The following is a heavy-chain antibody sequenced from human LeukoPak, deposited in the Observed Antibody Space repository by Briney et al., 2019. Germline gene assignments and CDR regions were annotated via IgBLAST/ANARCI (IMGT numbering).Heavy chain of an antibody. CDR1: GFTFSNYA. Sequence: PGGSLRLSCAASGFTFSNYAVHWVRQAPGKGLEWVAVISHDGSNKYYADSVKGRFTISRDNSMNTLFLQMNSLRAEDTAMYCCAASPKYSSSWYEYFEHWGQGALVTVSS. J-gene: IGHJ1*01. D-gene: IGHD6-13*01. V-gene: IGHV3-30*01. CDR3: AASPKYSSSWYEYFEH. CDR2: ISHDGSNK.